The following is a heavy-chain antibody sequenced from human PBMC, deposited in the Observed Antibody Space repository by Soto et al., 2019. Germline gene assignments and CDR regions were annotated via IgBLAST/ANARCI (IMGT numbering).Heavy chain of an antibody. Sequence: PSETLSLTCAVYGGSFSGYYWSWIRQPPGKGLEWIGEINHSGSTNYNPYHKSRVTITEDTSKNQFSLKLSYVTAADTAVYYFARSRLGSGYYGSGSYYNARYYFDYWGQGTLVTVSS. CDR2: INHSGST. D-gene: IGHD3-10*01. CDR3: ARSRLGSGYYGSGSYYNARYYFDY. J-gene: IGHJ4*02. CDR1: GGSFSGYY. V-gene: IGHV4-34*01.